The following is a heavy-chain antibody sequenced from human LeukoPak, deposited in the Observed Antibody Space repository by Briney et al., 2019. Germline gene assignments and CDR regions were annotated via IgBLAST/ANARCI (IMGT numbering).Heavy chain of an antibody. CDR1: GGSISSYY. V-gene: IGHV4-59*08. Sequence: PSETLSLTCTVSGGSISSYYWSWIRQPPGKGLEWIGYIYYSGSTNYNPSLKSRVTISVDTSKNQFSLKLSSVTAADTAVYYCARHDDSSSSPFDYWGQGTLVTVSS. D-gene: IGHD6-6*01. J-gene: IGHJ4*02. CDR2: IYYSGST. CDR3: ARHDDSSSSPFDY.